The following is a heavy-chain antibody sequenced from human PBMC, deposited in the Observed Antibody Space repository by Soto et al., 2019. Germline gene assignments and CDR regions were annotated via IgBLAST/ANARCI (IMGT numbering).Heavy chain of an antibody. Sequence: QLQLQESGSGLVKPSQTLSLTCAVSGASISRGGSSWSWIRQAPGTGLEWIGYIYHSGITNYNPSLKSRVTISVDKSQTQFSLSLSFVTAADTAVYYCARGLAVRGSYGLDVWGQGTTVTVSS. CDR1: GASISRGGSS. CDR2: IYHSGIT. CDR3: ARGLAVRGSYGLDV. D-gene: IGHD3-10*01. J-gene: IGHJ6*02. V-gene: IGHV4-30-2*01.